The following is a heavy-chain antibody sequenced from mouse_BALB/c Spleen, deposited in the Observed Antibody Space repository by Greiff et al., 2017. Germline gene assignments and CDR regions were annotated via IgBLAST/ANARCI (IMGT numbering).Heavy chain of an antibody. Sequence: EVMLVESGGGLVKPGGSLKLSCAASGFTFSSYAMSWVRQTPEKRLEWVASISSGGSTYYPDSVKGRFTISRDNARNILYLQMSSLRSEDTAMYYCARKATMITTWYFDVWGAGTTVTVSS. CDR3: ARKATMITTWYFDV. J-gene: IGHJ1*01. D-gene: IGHD2-4*01. CDR1: GFTFSSYA. CDR2: ISSGGST. V-gene: IGHV5-6-5*01.